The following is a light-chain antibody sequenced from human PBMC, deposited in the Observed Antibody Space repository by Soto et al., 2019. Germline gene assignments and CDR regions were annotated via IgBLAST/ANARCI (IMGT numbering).Light chain of an antibody. Sequence: EIVLTQSPGTLSLSPGERATLSCRATQTISSNYFAWYQQKPGRALRLLIDGASTRATGIPDRFSGSGSGTDFTLTISSLEPEDSAVYYCQQRHMWPITFGQGTRLEIK. CDR3: QQRHMWPIT. CDR1: QTISSNY. J-gene: IGKJ5*01. CDR2: GAS. V-gene: IGKV3D-20*02.